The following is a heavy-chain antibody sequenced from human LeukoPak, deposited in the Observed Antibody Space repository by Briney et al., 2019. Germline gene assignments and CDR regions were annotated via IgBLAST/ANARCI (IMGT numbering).Heavy chain of an antibody. CDR3: ARAALVTAIRHYYYYYMDV. CDR1: GDSVSSNSAA. Sequence: SQTLSLTCAISGDSVSSNSAAWNWIRQSPSRGLEWLGRTYYRSKWYNDYAVSVKSRITINPDTSKNQFSLQLNSVTPEDTAVYYCARAALVTAIRHYYYYYMDVWGKGTTVTISS. V-gene: IGHV6-1*01. D-gene: IGHD2-21*02. CDR2: TYYRSKWYN. J-gene: IGHJ6*03.